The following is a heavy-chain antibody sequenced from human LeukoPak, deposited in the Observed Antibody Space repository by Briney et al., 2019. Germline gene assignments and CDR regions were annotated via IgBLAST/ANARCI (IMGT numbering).Heavy chain of an antibody. CDR3: ARDPPIAAAGTEDY. J-gene: IGHJ4*02. D-gene: IGHD6-13*01. Sequence: PGGSRRLSCAASGFTFDDYGMSWVRQAPGKGLEWVSGINWNGGSTGYADSVKGRFTISRDNAKNSLYLQMNSLRAEDAALYYCARDPPIAAAGTEDYWGQGTLVTVSS. V-gene: IGHV3-20*04. CDR1: GFTFDDYG. CDR2: INWNGGST.